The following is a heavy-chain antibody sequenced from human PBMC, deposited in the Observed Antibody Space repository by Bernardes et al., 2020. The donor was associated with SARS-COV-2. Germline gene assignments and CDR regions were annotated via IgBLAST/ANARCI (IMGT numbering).Heavy chain of an antibody. D-gene: IGHD6-6*01. J-gene: IGHJ6*02. V-gene: IGHV3-53*01. CDR2: TYSDGST. Sequence: GGSLRLSCAASGFTVSGSYLSWVRQAPGKGLDWVSMTYSDGSTNYADSVKGRFTISRDNSKNSLYLQMNSLRAEDTAVYYCARGDTPGRPDVWGQGTTVTVSS. CDR3: ARGDTPGRPDV. CDR1: GFTVSGSY.